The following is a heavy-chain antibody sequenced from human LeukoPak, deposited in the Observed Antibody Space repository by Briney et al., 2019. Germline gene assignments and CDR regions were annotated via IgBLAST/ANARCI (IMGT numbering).Heavy chain of an antibody. CDR3: ASVRGYSYGYDY. Sequence: PSETLSLTCTVSGGSISSYYWSWIRQPPGKGLEWIGYIYYSGSTNYNPSLKSRVTISVDTSKNQFSLKLSSVTAADTAVYYCASVRGYSYGYDYWGQGTLVTVSS. V-gene: IGHV4-59*01. CDR2: IYYSGST. CDR1: GGSISSYY. J-gene: IGHJ4*02. D-gene: IGHD5-18*01.